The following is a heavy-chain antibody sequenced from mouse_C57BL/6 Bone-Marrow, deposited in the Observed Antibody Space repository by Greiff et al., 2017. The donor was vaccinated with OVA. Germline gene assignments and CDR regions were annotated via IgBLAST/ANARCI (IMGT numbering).Heavy chain of an antibody. D-gene: IGHD2-2*01. Sequence: EVQVVESGGGLVQPGGSLSLSCAASGFTFTDYYMSWVRQPPGKALEWLGFIRNKANGYTTEYSASVKGRFTISRDNSQSILYLQMNALRAEDSATYYCARYISPMVYPHYYYAMDYWGQGTSVTVSS. CDR2: IRNKANGYTT. J-gene: IGHJ4*01. CDR3: ARYISPMVYPHYYYAMDY. V-gene: IGHV7-3*01. CDR1: GFTFTDYY.